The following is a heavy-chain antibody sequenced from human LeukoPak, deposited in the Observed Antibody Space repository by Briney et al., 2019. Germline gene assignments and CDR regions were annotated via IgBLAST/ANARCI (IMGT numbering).Heavy chain of an antibody. J-gene: IGHJ3*02. CDR1: GGSMSSHY. V-gene: IGHV4-59*11. Sequence: PAETLSLTCTVSGGSMSSHYWIWIRHPPGKGLEWIGYMSSIGRTNYNPPLKRRITISVDKSKNQFPLKLTSVTAADTAVYFSASNPTPVPKGLDIWGQGTMLTVSS. CDR2: MSSIGRT. CDR3: ASNPTPVPKGLDI. D-gene: IGHD4-17*01.